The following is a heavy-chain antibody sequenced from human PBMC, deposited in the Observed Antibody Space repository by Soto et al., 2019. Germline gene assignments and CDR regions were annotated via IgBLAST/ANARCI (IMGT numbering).Heavy chain of an antibody. Sequence: SETLSLTCAVYGGSFSGYYWSWIRQPPGKGLEWIGEINHSGSTNYNPSLKSRVTISVDTSKNQFSLKLSSVTAADTAVYYCARGIGTTAAFDIWGQGTMVTVSS. CDR3: ARGIGTTAAFDI. CDR2: INHSGST. V-gene: IGHV4-34*01. CDR1: GGSFSGYY. D-gene: IGHD1-1*01. J-gene: IGHJ3*02.